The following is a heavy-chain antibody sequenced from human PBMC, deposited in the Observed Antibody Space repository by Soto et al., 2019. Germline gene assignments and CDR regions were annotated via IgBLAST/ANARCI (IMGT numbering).Heavy chain of an antibody. D-gene: IGHD2-21*01. Sequence: QVQLVQPGAEVKKPGASVKVSCKASGYTFTSYGISWVRQAPGQGLEWMGWISAYNGNTNYAQKLQGRVTMTTDTSTSTAYMELRSLRSDDTAVYYCARDIPNLFLGTRGLDYWGQGTLVTVSS. CDR1: GYTFTSYG. CDR2: ISAYNGNT. CDR3: ARDIPNLFLGTRGLDY. J-gene: IGHJ4*02. V-gene: IGHV1-18*01.